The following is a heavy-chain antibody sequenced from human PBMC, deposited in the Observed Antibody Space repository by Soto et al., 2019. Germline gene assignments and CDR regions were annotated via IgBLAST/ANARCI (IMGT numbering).Heavy chain of an antibody. D-gene: IGHD3-16*01. CDR1: GFTFSSSW. V-gene: IGHV3-74*01. CDR3: ARDWSYALNY. CDR2: INSDGTDT. J-gene: IGHJ4*02. Sequence: GGSLRLSCAASGFTFSSSWIHWVRQAPGKGLVWVSHINSDGTDTNYADSVKGRFTISRDNAKNTVYLQMNSLRAEDTAVYYCARDWSYALNYWGQGSLVTFSS.